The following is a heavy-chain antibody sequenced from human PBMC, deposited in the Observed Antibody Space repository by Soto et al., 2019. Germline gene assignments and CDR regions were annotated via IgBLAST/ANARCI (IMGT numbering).Heavy chain of an antibody. CDR1: GYSVSSNSAA. V-gene: IGHV6-1*01. Sequence: QTLSLTCAISGYSVSSNSAAWNLIRQSPSRGLEWLGRTYYRSKWYNDYAVSVKSRITINPDTSKNQFSLQLNSVTPEDTAVYYCARGRAIAAAGTRTYYYGMDVWGQGTTVTVSS. CDR3: ARGRAIAAAGTRTYYYGMDV. D-gene: IGHD6-13*01. J-gene: IGHJ6*02. CDR2: TYYRSKWYN.